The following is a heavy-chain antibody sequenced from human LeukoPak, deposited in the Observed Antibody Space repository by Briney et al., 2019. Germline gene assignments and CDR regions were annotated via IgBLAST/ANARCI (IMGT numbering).Heavy chain of an antibody. Sequence: SETLSLTCTVSGGSISSYYWRWIRQPPGKGLEWIGSIYYSGSTYYNPSLKSRVTISVDTSKNQFSLKLSSVTAADTAVYYCARRGHSSGWSTLYYFDYWGQGTLVTVSS. J-gene: IGHJ4*02. CDR3: ARRGHSSGWSTLYYFDY. V-gene: IGHV4-59*05. D-gene: IGHD6-19*01. CDR1: GGSISSYY. CDR2: IYYSGST.